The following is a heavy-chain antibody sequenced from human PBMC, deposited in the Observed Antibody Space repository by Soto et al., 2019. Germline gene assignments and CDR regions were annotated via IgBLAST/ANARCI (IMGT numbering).Heavy chain of an antibody. V-gene: IGHV3-30*18. J-gene: IGHJ4*02. Sequence: QVRLVESGGGVVQPGRSLRLSCAASGFTFSSYGMHWVRQAPGKGLEWVAVISYDGSKKYYADSVKGRFTISRDNSKSTLFLQMNSRRAEDTAVYHCAKDMHGNGEYYFDYWGQGSLVTVSS. D-gene: IGHD4-17*01. CDR1: GFTFSSYG. CDR2: ISYDGSKK. CDR3: AKDMHGNGEYYFDY.